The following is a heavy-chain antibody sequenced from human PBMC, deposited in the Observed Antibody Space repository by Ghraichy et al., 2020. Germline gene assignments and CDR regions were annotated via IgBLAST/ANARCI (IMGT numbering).Heavy chain of an antibody. D-gene: IGHD2-8*02. J-gene: IGHJ6*02. CDR2: INHSGST. Sequence: ESLNISCAVYGGSFSGYYWSWIRQPPGKGLEWIGEINHSGSTNYNPSLKSRVTISVDTSKNQFSLKLSSVTAADTAVYYCARGKTVVYYYYYGMDVWGQGTTVTVSS. V-gene: IGHV4-34*01. CDR3: ARGKTVVYYYYYGMDV. CDR1: GGSFSGYY.